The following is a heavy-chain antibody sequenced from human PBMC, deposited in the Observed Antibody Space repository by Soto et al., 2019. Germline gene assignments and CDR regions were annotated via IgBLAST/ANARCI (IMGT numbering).Heavy chain of an antibody. CDR2: IHPGDSDT. V-gene: IGHV5-51*01. J-gene: IGHJ5*02. CDR1: VYCFTYYS. CDR3: ARHNRYSSTWFEGWFEP. Sequence: GESHNVLCLGPVYCFTYYSVGWECQIPAGVLERMGIIHPGDSDTRYSPFFQGQVTISADKSISTAYLQWSSLKASDTAMYYCARHNRYSSTWFEGWFEPWGQGTL. D-gene: IGHD6-13*01.